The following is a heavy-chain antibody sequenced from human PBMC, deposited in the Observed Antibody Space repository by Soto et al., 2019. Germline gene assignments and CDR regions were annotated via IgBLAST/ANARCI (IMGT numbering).Heavy chain of an antibody. J-gene: IGHJ6*02. CDR2: IYYSGST. V-gene: IGHV4-59*01. Sequence: PSETLSLTCTVSGGSISSYYWSWIRQPPGKGLEWIGYIYYSGSTNYNPSLKSRVTISVDTSKNQFSLKLSSVTAADTAVYYCARDIGYSYGFFYYGMDVWGQGTTVTVS. CDR3: ARDIGYSYGFFYYGMDV. D-gene: IGHD5-18*01. CDR1: GGSISSYY.